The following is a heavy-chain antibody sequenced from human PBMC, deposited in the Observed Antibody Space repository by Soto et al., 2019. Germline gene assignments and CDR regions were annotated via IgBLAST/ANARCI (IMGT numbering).Heavy chain of an antibody. Sequence: GASVKVSCKASGGIFSTYAISWLRQAPGQGLEWMGGIIPIFGTPNYAQRFQGRVTITADESTSTAYMELSRLRSEDTAVYYCARDRDDYGSGNYYNSIDFWGQGTLVTVSS. CDR1: GGIFSTYA. CDR2: IIPIFGTP. CDR3: ARDRDDYGSGNYYNSIDF. D-gene: IGHD3-10*01. J-gene: IGHJ4*02. V-gene: IGHV1-69*13.